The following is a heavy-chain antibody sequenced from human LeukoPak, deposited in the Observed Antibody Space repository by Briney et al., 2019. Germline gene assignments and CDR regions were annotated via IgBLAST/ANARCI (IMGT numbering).Heavy chain of an antibody. CDR1: GGSISSGGYY. D-gene: IGHD6-19*01. CDR3: ARDRDSSGWYEGFDY. CDR2: IYYSGST. V-gene: IGHV4-31*03. Sequence: SETLSLTCTVSGGSISSGGYYWSWIRQHPGKGLEWIGYIYYSGSTYYNPSLKSRVTISVDTSKNQFSLKLSSVTAADTAVYYCARDRDSSGWYEGFDYWGQGTLVTVSS. J-gene: IGHJ4*02.